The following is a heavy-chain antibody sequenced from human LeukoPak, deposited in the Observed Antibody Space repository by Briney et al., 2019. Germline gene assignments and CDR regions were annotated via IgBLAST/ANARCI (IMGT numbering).Heavy chain of an antibody. CDR2: IYYSGST. V-gene: IGHV4-59*01. Sequence: PSETLSLTCTVSGGSISSYYWSWIRQPPGKGLEWIGYIYYSGSTNYNPSLKSRVTISLDTSKNQFSLKLSSVTAADTAVYYCARSTYYYGSGSPQGDYWGQGTLVTVSS. CDR1: GGSISSYY. J-gene: IGHJ4*02. CDR3: ARSTYYYGSGSPQGDY. D-gene: IGHD3-10*01.